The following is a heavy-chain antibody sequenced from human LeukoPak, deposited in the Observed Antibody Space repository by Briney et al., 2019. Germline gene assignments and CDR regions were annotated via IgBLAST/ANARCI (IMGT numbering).Heavy chain of an antibody. V-gene: IGHV3-11*01. CDR3: ARDPEWEYYFDY. D-gene: IGHD1-14*01. CDR1: GFTFSDYY. Sequence: GGSLRLSCAASGFTFSDYYMSWIRQPPGKGLEWVSYISSSGTTIYYADSVKGRFTISRDNAKNSLYLQMNSLRAEDTAVYYCARDPEWEYYFDYWGQGTLVTVSS. CDR2: ISSSGTTI. J-gene: IGHJ4*02.